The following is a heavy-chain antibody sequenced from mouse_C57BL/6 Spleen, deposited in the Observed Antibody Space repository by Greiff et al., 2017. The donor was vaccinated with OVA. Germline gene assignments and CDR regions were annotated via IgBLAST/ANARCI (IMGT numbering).Heavy chain of an antibody. V-gene: IGHV1-67*01. CDR3: ARGDCSLYYAMDY. Sequence: QVQLQQSGPELVRPGVSVKISCKGSGFTFTDYAMHWVNQSHAKSLAWIGVISTYYGDASYTQKFKDKATMTVDKSSSTAYMELARLTSEYSAVYYGARGDCSLYYAMDYWGQGTSVTVSS. CDR1: GFTFTDYA. D-gene: IGHD6-2*01. CDR2: ISTYYGDA. J-gene: IGHJ4*01.